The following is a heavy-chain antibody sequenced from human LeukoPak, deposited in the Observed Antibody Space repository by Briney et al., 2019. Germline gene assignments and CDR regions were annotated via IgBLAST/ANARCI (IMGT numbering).Heavy chain of an antibody. CDR2: INSDGSST. J-gene: IGHJ4*02. Sequence: GSLRLSCAASGFTFSSYAMSWVRQAPGKGLVWVSRINSDGSSTSYADSVKGRFTISRDNAKNTLYLQMNSLRAEDTAVYYCARGVAARPGYFDYWGQGTLVTVSS. CDR3: ARGVAARPGYFDY. CDR1: GFTFSSYA. D-gene: IGHD6-6*01. V-gene: IGHV3-74*01.